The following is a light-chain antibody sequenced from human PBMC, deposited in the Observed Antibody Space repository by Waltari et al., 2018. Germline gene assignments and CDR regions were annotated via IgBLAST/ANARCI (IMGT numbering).Light chain of an antibody. V-gene: IGKV1-5*01. CDR1: QDVSVW. J-gene: IGKJ1*01. CDR2: AAS. CDR3: QQYNSFWT. Sequence: TLSASVGDRVTITCRASQDVSVWLAWYQLKPGQAPKLLIYAASSLQSGVPSRFSGSGSGTEFTLTISSLQPDDFATYYCQQYNSFWTFGQGTKVEIK.